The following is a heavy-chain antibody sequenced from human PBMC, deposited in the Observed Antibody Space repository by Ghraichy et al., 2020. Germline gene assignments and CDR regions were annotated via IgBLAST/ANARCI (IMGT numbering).Heavy chain of an antibody. CDR1: GFTFNNFA. CDR2: ISSGGAST. V-gene: IGHV3-23*01. J-gene: IGHJ3*01. D-gene: IGHD6-25*01. CDR3: AKWGTAGGFEV. Sequence: GESLRLSCAASGFTFNNFAMTWVRQAPGKGLESVSGISSGGASTYYADSVNGRFTVSRDNSKNTLSLQMNSLRAEDTALYYCAKWGTAGGFEVWGQGTMVTVSS.